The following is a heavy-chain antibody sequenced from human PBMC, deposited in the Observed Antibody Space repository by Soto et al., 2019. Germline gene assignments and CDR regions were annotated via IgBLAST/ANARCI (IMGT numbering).Heavy chain of an antibody. V-gene: IGHV1-18*01. Sequence: HVQLVQSGGELKKRGASVKVSCNTSGYTCNTYFITWVRQSPGQGLEWMGWISPHNGNTNYAEKFQGRVTMTADTITKTAYLELRNLRSDDTAVYYCSRDTGNSFDYWGQGTPVTVSS. CDR2: ISPHNGNT. CDR1: GYTCNTYF. CDR3: SRDTGNSFDY. J-gene: IGHJ4*02.